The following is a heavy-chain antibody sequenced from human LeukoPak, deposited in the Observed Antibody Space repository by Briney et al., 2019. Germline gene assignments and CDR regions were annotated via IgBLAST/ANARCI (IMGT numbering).Heavy chain of an antibody. CDR2: IYYSGST. Sequence: SETLSLTCTVSGGSISSYYWSWIRQPPGKGLEWIGYIYYSGSTNYKPSLKSRVTISVDTSKNQFSLKLSSVTAADTAVYYCARDLTALLYYDFWSGYPDAAFDIWGQGTMVTVSS. CDR1: GGSISSYY. CDR3: ARDLTALLYYDFWSGYPDAAFDI. D-gene: IGHD3-3*01. J-gene: IGHJ3*02. V-gene: IGHV4-59*01.